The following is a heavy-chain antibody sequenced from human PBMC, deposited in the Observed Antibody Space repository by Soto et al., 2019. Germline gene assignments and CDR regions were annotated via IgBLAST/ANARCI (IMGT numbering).Heavy chain of an antibody. CDR2: IDWEDDK. CDR1: GFSLNTRGMF. V-gene: IGHV2-70*13. D-gene: IGHD2-15*01. J-gene: IGHJ5*02. CDR3: ARLRNSGGFYET. Sequence: SCPTLVKPPQTLTLTCTFSGFSLNTRGMFVSCIRQPPGEALEWLALIDWEDDKYYSTSLKTRITISKDTSKNQVVLTMTDMDPVDNAEYYCARLRNSGGFYETWRQVTLRTVSS.